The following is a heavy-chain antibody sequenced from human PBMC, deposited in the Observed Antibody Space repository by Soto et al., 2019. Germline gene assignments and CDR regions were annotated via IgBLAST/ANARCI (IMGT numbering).Heavy chain of an antibody. V-gene: IGHV1-69*01. Sequence: QVQLVQSGAEVKKPGSSVKVSCKASGGTFSSYAISWVRQAPGQGLEWMGGIIPIFGTANYAQKFQGRVTITADESTSTAYMELSSLRFEDTAVYYCARFGVVGATYYYYYGMDVWGQGNTVNVTS. CDR3: ARFGVVGATYYYYYGMDV. J-gene: IGHJ6*01. CDR1: GGTFSSYA. CDR2: IIPIFGTA. D-gene: IGHD1-26*01.